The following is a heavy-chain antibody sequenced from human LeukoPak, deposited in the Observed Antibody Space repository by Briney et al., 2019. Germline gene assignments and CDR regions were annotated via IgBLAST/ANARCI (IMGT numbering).Heavy chain of an antibody. J-gene: IGHJ5*02. CDR1: GGSISSTSYY. D-gene: IGHD1-1*01. Sequence: SETLSLTCTVSGGSISSTSYYWGWIRQPPGKGPEWIGNIYYSGSTYYNPSLKSRVTISVDTSKNQFSLKLSSVTAADTAVYYCATLTTPGWFNPWGQGTLVTVSS. CDR3: ATLTTPGWFNP. CDR2: IYYSGST. V-gene: IGHV4-39*07.